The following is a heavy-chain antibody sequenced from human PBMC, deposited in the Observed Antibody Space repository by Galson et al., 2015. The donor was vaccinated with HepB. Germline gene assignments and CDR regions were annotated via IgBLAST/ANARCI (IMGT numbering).Heavy chain of an antibody. V-gene: IGHV3-7*03. CDR2: IKQDGSEK. CDR1: GFTFSSYW. Sequence: SCKASGFTFSSYWMSWVRQAPGKGLEWVANIKQDGSEKYYVDSVKGRFTISRDNAKNSLYLQMNSLRAEDTAVYYCAREGSHSSSWNYWGQGTLVTVSS. CDR3: AREGSHSSSWNY. D-gene: IGHD6-13*01. J-gene: IGHJ4*02.